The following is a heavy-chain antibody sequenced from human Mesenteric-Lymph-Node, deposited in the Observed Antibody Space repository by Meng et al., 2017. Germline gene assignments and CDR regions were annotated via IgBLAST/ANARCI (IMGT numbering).Heavy chain of an antibody. J-gene: IGHJ6*02. CDR3: ARADVVVVAATVGPNYYYYGMDV. CDR1: GFTFSSYW. V-gene: IGHV3-7*01. D-gene: IGHD2-15*01. CDR2: IKQDGSEK. Sequence: GESLKISCAASGFTFSSYWMSWVRQAPGKGLEWVANIKQDGSEKYYVDSVKGRFTISRDNAKNSLYLQMNSLRAEDTAVYYCARADVVVVAATVGPNYYYYGMDVWGQGTTVTVSS.